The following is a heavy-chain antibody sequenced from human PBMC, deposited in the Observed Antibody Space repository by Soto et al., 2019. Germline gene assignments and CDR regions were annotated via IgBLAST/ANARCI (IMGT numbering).Heavy chain of an antibody. CDR2: INHSGTT. CDR3: ARHFSVDYFDY. CDR1: GGSFSGYY. V-gene: IGHV4-34*01. J-gene: IGHJ4*02. Sequence: SETLSLTCAVYGGSFSGYYWSWIRQPPGKGLEWIGEINHSGTTYYNPSLKSRVTISVDRSKNQFSLKLSSVTAADTAVYYCARHFSVDYFDYWGQAALVTVSS.